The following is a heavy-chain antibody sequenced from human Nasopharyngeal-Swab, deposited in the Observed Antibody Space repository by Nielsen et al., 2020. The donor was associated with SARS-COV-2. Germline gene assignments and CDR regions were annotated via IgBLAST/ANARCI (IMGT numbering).Heavy chain of an antibody. Sequence: GGSLRLSCAASGFTFSSYWMSWVRQAPGQGLEWVANIKQDGSEKYYVDSVKGRFTISRDNAKNSLYLQMNSLRAEDTAVYYCARDLIYYDSSGYDYWGQGTLVTVSS. CDR3: ARDLIYYDSSGYDY. J-gene: IGHJ4*02. V-gene: IGHV3-7*01. CDR1: GFTFSSYW. CDR2: IKQDGSEK. D-gene: IGHD3-22*01.